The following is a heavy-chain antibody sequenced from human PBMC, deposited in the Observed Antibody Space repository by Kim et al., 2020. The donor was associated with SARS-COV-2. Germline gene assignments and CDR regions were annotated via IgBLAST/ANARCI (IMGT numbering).Heavy chain of an antibody. D-gene: IGHD6-25*01. CDR3: ARVDRGSNSAFYYGMDV. V-gene: IGHV3-74*01. J-gene: IGHJ6*01. CDR1: GFTLSRYW. CDR2: SNSDGSST. Sequence: GGSLRLSCEASGFTLSRYWMHWVRQAPGKGLLWVSGSNSDGSSTTYADSVKGRFTISRDNVKNTLYLQMNSLRAEDTAVYYCARVDRGSNSAFYYGMDV.